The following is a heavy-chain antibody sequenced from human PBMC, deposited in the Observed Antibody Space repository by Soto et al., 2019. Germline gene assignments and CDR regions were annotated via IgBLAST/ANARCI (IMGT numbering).Heavy chain of an antibody. D-gene: IGHD6-19*01. Sequence: EVQLVESGGGLVQPGESLRLSCAASGFTFSSYGMNWVRQAPGKGLDWISYISSCGTTAYYADSVKGRFTVARDNDKNSRHLQMNCVRDEHTAVYYCARATGQWPDAFDIWVQGTMATVSS. CDR2: ISSCGTTA. CDR3: ARATGQWPDAFDI. V-gene: IGHV3-48*02. CDR1: GFTFSSYG. J-gene: IGHJ3*02.